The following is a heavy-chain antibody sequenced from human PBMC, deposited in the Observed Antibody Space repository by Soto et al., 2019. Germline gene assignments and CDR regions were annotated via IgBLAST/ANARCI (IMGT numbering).Heavy chain of an antibody. CDR3: ARSQGGSSSLDIYYYDYYGMDV. CDR2: IIPIFGTA. J-gene: IGHJ6*02. D-gene: IGHD2-15*01. Sequence: QVQLVQSGAEVKKPGSSVKVSCKAPGGTFSSYAISWVRQAPGQGLEWMGGIIPIFGTAKYAQKFQGRVTITADESTSTGYMELSSLRSEDTAVYYWARSQGGSSSLDIYYYDYYGMDVWGQGTTVTVSS. CDR1: GGTFSSYA. V-gene: IGHV1-69*01.